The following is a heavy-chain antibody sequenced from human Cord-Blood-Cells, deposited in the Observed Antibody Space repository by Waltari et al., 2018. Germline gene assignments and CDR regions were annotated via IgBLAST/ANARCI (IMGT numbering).Heavy chain of an antibody. J-gene: IGHJ2*01. CDR2: INPNRGGT. D-gene: IGHD1-1*01. CDR1: GYTFTGYY. Sequence: QVQLVQSGAEVKKPGASVKVSCKASGYTFTGYYMHWVRQAPGQGLEWMGWINPNRGGTNPAQKLQGRGTTTKETSISTAKVELSRQRSYVTAMYYCPRIGNGGHWYFDLWGRGTLVTIS. V-gene: IGHV1-2*02. CDR3: PRIGNGGHWYFDL.